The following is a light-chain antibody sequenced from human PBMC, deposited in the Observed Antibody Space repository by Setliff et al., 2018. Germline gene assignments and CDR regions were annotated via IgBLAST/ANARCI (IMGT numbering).Light chain of an antibody. Sequence: GSSPNIGSNYVYWYQQVPGTTPKLLINRNDQRPSGVPDRFSGSKSGTSASLAISGLRSEDEADYYCAAWDNSLSGYVFGAGTKVTVL. J-gene: IGLJ1*01. CDR2: RND. V-gene: IGLV1-47*01. CDR1: SPNIGSNY. CDR3: AAWDNSLSGYV.